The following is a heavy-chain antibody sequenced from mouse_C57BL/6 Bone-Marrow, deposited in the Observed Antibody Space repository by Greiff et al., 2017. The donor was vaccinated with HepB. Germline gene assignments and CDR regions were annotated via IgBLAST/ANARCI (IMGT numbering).Heavy chain of an antibody. CDR3: TREKDYYGSSRYWYFDV. D-gene: IGHD1-1*01. J-gene: IGHJ1*03. Sequence: EVKVVESGEGLVKPGGSLKLSCAASGFTFSSYAMSWVRQTPEKRLEWVAYISSGGDYIYYADTVKGRFTISRDNARNTLYLQMSSLKSEDTAMYYCTREKDYYGSSRYWYFDVWGTGTTVTVSS. V-gene: IGHV5-9-1*02. CDR2: ISSGGDYI. CDR1: GFTFSSYA.